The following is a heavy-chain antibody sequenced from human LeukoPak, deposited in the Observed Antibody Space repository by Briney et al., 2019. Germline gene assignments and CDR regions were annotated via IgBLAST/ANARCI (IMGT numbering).Heavy chain of an antibody. CDR3: VRHKGDGYKS. CDR1: GDSISSYY. J-gene: IGHJ4*02. D-gene: IGHD5-24*01. V-gene: IGHV4-59*08. Sequence: SETLSLTCTVSGDSISSYYWSWIRRPPGKGLEWIGSIYYSGSTNYNPSLKSRVTISVDTSTNQFSLKLSSVTAADTAVYYCVRHKGDGYKSWGQGTLVTVSS. CDR2: IYYSGST.